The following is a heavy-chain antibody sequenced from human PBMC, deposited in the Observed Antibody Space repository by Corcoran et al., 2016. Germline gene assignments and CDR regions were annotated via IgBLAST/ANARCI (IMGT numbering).Heavy chain of an antibody. CDR2: INHSGST. CDR1: GGSFSGYY. J-gene: IGHJ4*02. CDR3: ARGHRMYSSSSGY. D-gene: IGHD6-6*01. V-gene: IGHV4-34*01. Sequence: QVQLQQWGAGLLKPSETLSLTCAVYGGSFSGYYWSWIRQPPGKGLEWIGEINHSGSTNYNPSLKSRVTISVDTSKNQFSLTLSSVTAADTAVYYCARGHRMYSSSSGYWGQGTLVTVSS.